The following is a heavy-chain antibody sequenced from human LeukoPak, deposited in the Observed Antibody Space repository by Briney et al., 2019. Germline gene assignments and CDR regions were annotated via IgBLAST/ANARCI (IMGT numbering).Heavy chain of an antibody. CDR1: GYG. J-gene: IGHJ4*02. CDR2: ISYDGSNK. Sequence: PGGSLRLSCAASGYGMHWVRQAPGKGLEWVAVISYDGSNKYYADSVKGRFTTFRDNSKNTLYLQMNSLRAEDTAVYYCAKVDLGYNLDYWGQGTLVTVSS. V-gene: IGHV3-30*18. CDR3: AKVDLGYNLDY. D-gene: IGHD5-24*01.